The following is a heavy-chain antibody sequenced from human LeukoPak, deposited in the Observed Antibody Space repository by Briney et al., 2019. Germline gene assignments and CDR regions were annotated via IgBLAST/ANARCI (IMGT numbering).Heavy chain of an antibody. CDR1: GYTFTSYG. V-gene: IGHV1-18*01. CDR3: ARDLHYYGSGDY. CDR2: ISAYNGNT. D-gene: IGHD3-10*01. Sequence: ASVKVSCKASGYTFTSYGISWVRQAPGQGLEWMGWISAYNGNTSYAQKLQGRVTMTTDTSTSTAYMELRSLRSDDTAVYYCARDLHYYGSGDYWGQGTLVTVSS. J-gene: IGHJ4*02.